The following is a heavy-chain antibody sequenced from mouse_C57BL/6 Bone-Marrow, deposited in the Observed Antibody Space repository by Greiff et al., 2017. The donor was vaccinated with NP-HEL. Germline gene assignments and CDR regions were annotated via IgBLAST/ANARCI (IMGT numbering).Heavy chain of an antibody. CDR1: GFTFSSYG. CDR2: ISSGGSYT. Sequence: EVKLVESGGDLVKPGGSLKLSCAASGFTFSSYGMSWVRQTPDKRLEWVATISSGGSYTYYPDSVKGRFTISRDNAKNTLYLQMSSLKSEDTAMYYCARGNPGFAYWGQGTLVTVSA. J-gene: IGHJ3*01. CDR3: ARGNPGFAY. V-gene: IGHV5-6*01.